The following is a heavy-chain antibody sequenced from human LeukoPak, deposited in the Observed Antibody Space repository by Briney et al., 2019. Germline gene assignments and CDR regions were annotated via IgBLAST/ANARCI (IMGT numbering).Heavy chain of an antibody. J-gene: IGHJ5*02. CDR1: GFSLSTSGVG. V-gene: IGHV2-5*02. CDR2: IYWDDDK. D-gene: IGHD3-9*01. CDR3: AHRNILTGWNWFDP. Sequence: SGPTLVKPTQTPTLTCTFSGFSLSTSGVGVGWIRQPPGKALEWLALIYWDDDKRYSPSLKSRLTITKDTSKNQVLLTMTNMDPVATATYYCAHRNILTGWNWFDPWGQGTLVTVSS.